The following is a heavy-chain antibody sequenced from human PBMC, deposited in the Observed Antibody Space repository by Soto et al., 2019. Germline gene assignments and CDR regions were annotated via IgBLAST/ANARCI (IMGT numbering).Heavy chain of an antibody. CDR1: GFTFSSYA. J-gene: IGHJ4*02. CDR2: ISGSGGST. D-gene: IGHD6-13*01. Sequence: PGGSLRLSCAASGFTFSSYAMSWVRQAPGKGLEWVSAISGSGGSTYYADSVKGRFTNSRDNSKTTLYLKINSLRAEDTAVYYCANPSSSSSHGIDYWGQGTLVTVSS. CDR3: ANPSSSSSHGIDY. V-gene: IGHV3-23*01.